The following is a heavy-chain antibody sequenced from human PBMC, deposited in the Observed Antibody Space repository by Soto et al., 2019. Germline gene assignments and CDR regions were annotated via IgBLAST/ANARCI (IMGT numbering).Heavy chain of an antibody. V-gene: IGHV1-18*04. CDR2: ISAYNGNT. Sequence: ASVKVSCKASGYTFTGYDMHWVRQAPGQGLEWLGWISAYNGNTHYAQKVRDRVTLTTDTSTNTAYMELRSLTSDDTAVYYCARDQESITDRILQYWGQGTRVTVSS. D-gene: IGHD3-10*01. CDR1: GYTFTGYD. CDR3: ARDQESITDRILQY. J-gene: IGHJ4*02.